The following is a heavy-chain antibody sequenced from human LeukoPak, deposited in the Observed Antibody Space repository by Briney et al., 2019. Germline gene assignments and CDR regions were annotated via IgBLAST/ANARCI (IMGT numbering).Heavy chain of an antibody. CDR3: ARDSGYSYGYSFDY. V-gene: IGHV3-64*01. D-gene: IGHD5-18*01. Sequence: GGSLRLSCAASGFTLSSYAMHWVRQAPGKGLEYVSAISSNGGSTYYANSVKGRFTISRDNSKNTLYLQMGSLRAEDMAVYYCARDSGYSYGYSFDYWGQGTLVTVSS. J-gene: IGHJ4*02. CDR2: ISSNGGST. CDR1: GFTLSSYA.